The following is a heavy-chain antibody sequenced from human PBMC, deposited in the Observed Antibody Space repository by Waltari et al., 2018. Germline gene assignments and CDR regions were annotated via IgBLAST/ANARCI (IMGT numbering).Heavy chain of an antibody. Sequence: QVQLVESGGGVVQPGRSLRLSCAASGFTLSDYAMPWVRQAPGKGLEWLANIANDGKIEHYADSAKGRFTISRDNAKNMLYLQLNSLRPQDTAVYYCTRFPDDYSNSFDYWGQGTLITVSS. D-gene: IGHD4-4*01. V-gene: IGHV3-30*03. J-gene: IGHJ4*02. CDR3: TRFPDDYSNSFDY. CDR1: GFTLSDYA. CDR2: IANDGKIE.